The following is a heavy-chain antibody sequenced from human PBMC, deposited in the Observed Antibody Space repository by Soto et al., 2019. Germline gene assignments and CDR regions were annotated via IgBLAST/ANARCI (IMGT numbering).Heavy chain of an antibody. CDR3: AREHLGEYYDYVWGRGMDV. CDR1: GYTFTSYG. J-gene: IGHJ6*02. Sequence: VSLVQSGAEVKKPGASVKVSFKASGYTFTSYGISWVRQAPGQGLEWVGWISPYNGNTNYAQKLQGRVTMTTDTSTSTAYMELRSLRSDDTAVYYCAREHLGEYYDYVWGRGMDVWGQGTTVTVSS. CDR2: ISPYNGNT. D-gene: IGHD3-16*01. V-gene: IGHV1-18*01.